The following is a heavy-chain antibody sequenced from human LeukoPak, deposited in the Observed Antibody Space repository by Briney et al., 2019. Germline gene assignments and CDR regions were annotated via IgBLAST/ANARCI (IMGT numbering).Heavy chain of an antibody. D-gene: IGHD1-7*01. Sequence: SETLSLTCSVSVGSMSSYYWSWIRQPAGKGLEWIGRIYTTGNTNYNPSLKSRVTISVDTSKNQFSLKLDSVTAADTAGYYCARGIGTINFDYWGQGVLVTVSS. V-gene: IGHV4-4*07. CDR2: IYTTGNT. CDR3: ARGIGTINFDY. CDR1: VGSMSSYY. J-gene: IGHJ4*02.